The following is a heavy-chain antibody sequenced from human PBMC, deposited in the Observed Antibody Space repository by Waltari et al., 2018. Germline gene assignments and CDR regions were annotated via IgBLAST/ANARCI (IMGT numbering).Heavy chain of an antibody. V-gene: IGHV3-43*01. Sequence: EVQLVESGGVVVQPGGSLRLSCAASGFTFADYTMHWVRQAPGKGLEWVSLISWDGGSTYYADSVKGRFTISRDNSKNSLYLQMNSLRTEDTALYYCAKAGRGFGELGYWGQGTLVTVSS. CDR2: ISWDGGST. CDR1: GFTFADYT. CDR3: AKAGRGFGELGY. D-gene: IGHD3-10*01. J-gene: IGHJ4*02.